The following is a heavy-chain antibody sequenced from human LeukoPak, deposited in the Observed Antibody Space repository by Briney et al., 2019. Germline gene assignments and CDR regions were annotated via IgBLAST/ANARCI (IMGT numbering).Heavy chain of an antibody. Sequence: SETLSLTCAVYGGSFSGYYWSWLRQPPGKGLEWIGEINHSGSTNYNPSLKSRVTISVDTSKNQFSLKLSSVPAADTAVHYCARGRRITIFGVVPKGRGAFDIWGQGTTVTVSS. V-gene: IGHV4-34*01. CDR2: INHSGST. J-gene: IGHJ3*02. CDR1: GGSFSGYY. CDR3: ARGRRITIFGVVPKGRGAFDI. D-gene: IGHD3-3*01.